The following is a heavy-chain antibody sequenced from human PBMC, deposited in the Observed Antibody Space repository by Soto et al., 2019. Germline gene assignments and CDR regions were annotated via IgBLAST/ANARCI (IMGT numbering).Heavy chain of an antibody. CDR3: ARDTSRPAQPAYDYYGMDV. D-gene: IGHD2-2*01. Sequence: SQALSLTCAISGDSVSSNSAAWHWIRQSPSRGLEWLGRTYYRSKWYNDYAVSVKSRITINPDTSKNQFSLQLNSVTPEDTAVYYCARDTSRPAQPAYDYYGMDVSGDGTTVAVAS. J-gene: IGHJ6*04. CDR2: TYYRSKWYN. CDR1: GDSVSSNSAA. V-gene: IGHV6-1*01.